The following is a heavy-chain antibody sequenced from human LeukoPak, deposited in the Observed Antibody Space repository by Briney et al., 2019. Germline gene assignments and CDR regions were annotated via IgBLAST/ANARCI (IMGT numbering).Heavy chain of an antibody. J-gene: IGHJ6*02. V-gene: IGHV3-7*03. D-gene: IGHD6-13*01. CDR1: GFTFGKYW. CDR3: ARVGYYSSSWYYYYYGMDV. Sequence: QPGGSLRLSCVASGFTFGKYWMSWVRQAPGKGLEWVANIKLDGSEKNYVDSVKGRFTISRDNTKNSLYLQMNSLRAEDTAVYYCARVGYYSSSWYYYYYGMDVWGQGTTVTVSS. CDR2: IKLDGSEK.